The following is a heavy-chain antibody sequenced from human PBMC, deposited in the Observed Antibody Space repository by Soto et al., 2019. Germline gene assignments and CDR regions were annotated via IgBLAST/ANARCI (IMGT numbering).Heavy chain of an antibody. J-gene: IGHJ6*02. CDR1: GFTFSSYA. D-gene: IGHD5-12*01. Sequence: GGSLRLSCAASGFTFSSYAMSWVRQAPGTGLEWVSAISGSGGSTYYADSVKGRFTISRDNSKNTLYLQMNSLRAEDTAVYYCAKSRGYEWPHYYYYGMDVWGQGTTVTVSS. CDR2: ISGSGGST. V-gene: IGHV3-23*01. CDR3: AKSRGYEWPHYYYYGMDV.